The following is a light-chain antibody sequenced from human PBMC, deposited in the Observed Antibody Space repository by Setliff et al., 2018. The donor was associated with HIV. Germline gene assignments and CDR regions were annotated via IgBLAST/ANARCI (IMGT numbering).Light chain of an antibody. CDR3: AAWDDSLNGLYV. CDR2: SNN. J-gene: IGLJ1*01. V-gene: IGLV1-44*01. CDR1: SSNIGSNT. Sequence: QSVLTQPPSASGTPGQRVTISCSGSSSNIGSNTVNWYQQVPRTAPKLLIYSNNQRPSGVPDRFSGSKSGTPASLAISGLQSEDEADYYCAAWDDSLNGLYVFGTGTKVTVL.